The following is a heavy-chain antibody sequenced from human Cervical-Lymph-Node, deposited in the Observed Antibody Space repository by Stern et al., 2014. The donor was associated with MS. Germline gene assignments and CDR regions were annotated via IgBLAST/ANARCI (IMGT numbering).Heavy chain of an antibody. CDR1: GFTFSSYD. V-gene: IGHV3-13*01. D-gene: IGHD1-14*01. CDR3: ARNRHGYYYYGMDV. Sequence: EVQLVESGGGLVQPGGSLRLSCAASGFTFSSYDMHWVRQATGKGLEWVSTIGTAGDTYYPGSVKGRFTISRENAKNSLYLQMNSLRAGDTALYYCARNRHGYYYYGMDVWGQGTTVTVSS. CDR2: IGTAGDT. J-gene: IGHJ6*02.